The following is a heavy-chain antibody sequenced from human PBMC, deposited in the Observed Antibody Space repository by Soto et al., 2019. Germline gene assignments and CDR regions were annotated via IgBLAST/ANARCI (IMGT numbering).Heavy chain of an antibody. D-gene: IGHD2-15*01. J-gene: IGHJ5*02. V-gene: IGHV4-31*03. CDR1: RAFINSGGFY. Sequence: PSDTLSLTCSVSRAFINSGGFYYSWIRQPPGKGLEWLGYIFHSGSTLYNPSLRGRLTLSADTSRNQLSLYLTSVTAADTAVYYCVRGGIAGHWFDPWGQGILVTVS. CDR2: IFHSGST. CDR3: VRGGIAGHWFDP.